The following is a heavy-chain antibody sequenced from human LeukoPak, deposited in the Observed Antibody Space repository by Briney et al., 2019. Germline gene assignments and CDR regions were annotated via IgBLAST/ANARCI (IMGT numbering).Heavy chain of an antibody. J-gene: IGHJ4*02. CDR3: ARAINDFWSGYSDY. CDR2: ISYDGSNK. CDR1: GFTFSSYA. D-gene: IGHD3-3*01. Sequence: GSLRLSCAASGFTFSSYAMHWVRQAPGKGLEWVAVISYDGSNKYYADSVKGRFTISRDNSKNTLYLQMNSLRAEDTAVYYCARAINDFWSGYSDYWGQGTLVTVSS. V-gene: IGHV3-30-3*01.